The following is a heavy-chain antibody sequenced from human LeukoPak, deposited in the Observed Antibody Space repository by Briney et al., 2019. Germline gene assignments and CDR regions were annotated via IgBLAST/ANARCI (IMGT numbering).Heavy chain of an antibody. D-gene: IGHD4-17*01. CDR1: GFTFSSYA. Sequence: PPGRSLRLSCAASGFTFSSYAMHWARQAPGKGLEWVAVISYDGSNKYYADSVKGRFTISRDNSKNTLYLQMNSLRAEDTAVYYCARDGLRYYFDYWGQGTLVTVSS. CDR2: ISYDGSNK. J-gene: IGHJ4*02. CDR3: ARDGLRYYFDY. V-gene: IGHV3-30-3*01.